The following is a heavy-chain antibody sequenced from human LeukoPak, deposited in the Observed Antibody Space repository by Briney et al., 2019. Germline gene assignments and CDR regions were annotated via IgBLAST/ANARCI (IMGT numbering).Heavy chain of an antibody. CDR2: ISSSSSTK. J-gene: IGHJ3*02. V-gene: IGHV3-48*01. D-gene: IGHD3-3*01. Sequence: GGSLRLSCAASGFTFSSYWMNWVRQAPGKGLEWVSYISSSSSTKYYADSVKGRFTISRDNAKKSLYLQMNSLRAEDTAVYYCATGVGITIFGVVINAFDIWGQGTLVTVSS. CDR1: GFTFSSYW. CDR3: ATGVGITIFGVVINAFDI.